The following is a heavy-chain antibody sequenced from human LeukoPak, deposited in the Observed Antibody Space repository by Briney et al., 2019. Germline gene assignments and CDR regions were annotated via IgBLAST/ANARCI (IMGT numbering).Heavy chain of an antibody. CDR2: ISSSSSTV. CDR1: GFAFSNFG. CDR3: ARAATVFDF. D-gene: IGHD1-1*01. J-gene: IGHJ4*02. Sequence: PGGSLRLSCAASGFAFSNFGMNWVRQAPGKGLEWLSSISSSSSTVYYADSAKGRFTISRDNAKNSLYPQMNSLRDEDTAAYYCARAATVFDFWGQGTLVTVSS. V-gene: IGHV3-48*02.